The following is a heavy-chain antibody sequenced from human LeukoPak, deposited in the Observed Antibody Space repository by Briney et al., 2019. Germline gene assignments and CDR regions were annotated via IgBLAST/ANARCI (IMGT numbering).Heavy chain of an antibody. CDR3: ARVGGLDV. CDR2: INHNGNVN. Sequence: GGSLRLSCAASGFTFSSYWMNWARQAPGKGLEWVASINHNGNVNYCVDSVKGRFTISRDNAKNSLYLQMSNLRAEDTAVYFCARVGGLDVWGQGATVTVSS. CDR1: GFTFSSYW. V-gene: IGHV3-7*03. D-gene: IGHD1-26*01. J-gene: IGHJ6*02.